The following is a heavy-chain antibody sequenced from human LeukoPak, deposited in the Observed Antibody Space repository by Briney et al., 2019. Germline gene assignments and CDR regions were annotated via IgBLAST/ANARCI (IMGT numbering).Heavy chain of an antibody. V-gene: IGHV3-21*01. CDR3: ASGYNWNQGSFDY. J-gene: IGHJ4*02. CDR1: GFTFSSYS. D-gene: IGHD1-20*01. CDR2: ISSSSSYI. Sequence: PGGSLRLSCAASGFTFSSYSMNWVRQAPGKGLEWVSSISSSSSYIYYADSVKGRFTITRDNAKNSLYLQMNSLRAEDTAVYYCASGYNWNQGSFDYWGQGTLVTLSS.